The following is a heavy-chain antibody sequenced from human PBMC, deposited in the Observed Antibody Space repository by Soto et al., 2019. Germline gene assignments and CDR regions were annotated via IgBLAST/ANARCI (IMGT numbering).Heavy chain of an antibody. CDR2: IYYSGST. V-gene: IGHV4-59*01. CDR1: GGSISSYY. J-gene: IGHJ4*02. CDR3: ARGQYYGSGSYYRYVRPNFDY. D-gene: IGHD3-10*01. Sequence: PSETLSLTCTVSGGSISSYYWSWIRQPPGKGLEWIGYIYYSGSTNYNPSLKSRVTISVDTSKNQFSLKLSSVTAADTAVYYCARGQYYGSGSYYRYVRPNFDYWGQGTLVTVSS.